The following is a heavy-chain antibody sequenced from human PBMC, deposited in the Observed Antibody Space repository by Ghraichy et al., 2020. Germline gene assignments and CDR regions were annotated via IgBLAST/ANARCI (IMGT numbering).Heavy chain of an antibody. CDR3: AKELRVGGYSWDLDF. Sequence: GGSLRLSCAASGVTFSSYTMSWVRQAPGKGLEWVSSISPDSVNIHYAVSVKGRFTISRDNSKNTVHLQMNSLRADDTAIYYCAKELRVGGYSWDLDFWGQGTLVTVSS. V-gene: IGHV3-23*01. CDR1: GVTFSSYT. D-gene: IGHD1-26*01. J-gene: IGHJ4*02. CDR2: ISPDSVNI.